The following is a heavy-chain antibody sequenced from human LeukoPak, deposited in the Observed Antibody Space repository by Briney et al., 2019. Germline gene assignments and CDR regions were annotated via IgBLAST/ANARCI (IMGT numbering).Heavy chain of an antibody. J-gene: IGHJ6*03. CDR2: IYHTVST. CDR1: GDSLSGYY. D-gene: IGHD3-10*01. Sequence: SETLSLTCTVSGDSLSGYYWTWVRQPPGGGLEWIGYIYHTVSTDYNPSLKDRFTMSLDTSKNPFSLNLSSVTAADTAMYYCARYRAARLSRGYYYYMDVWGKGITVTVSS. CDR3: ARYRAARLSRGYYYYMDV. V-gene: IGHV4-59*01.